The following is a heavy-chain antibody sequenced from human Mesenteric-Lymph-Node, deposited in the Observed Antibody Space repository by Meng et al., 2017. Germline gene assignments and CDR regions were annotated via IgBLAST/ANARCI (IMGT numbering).Heavy chain of an antibody. Sequence: VQLPDSAPGLVKPSKTLSLTCTVSGGSISSGGFYWSWIRQHPGKGLEWIGYIYYSGSTYYNPSLRSRVAISIDTSKNQFSLKLTSVTAADTAVYFCARTNYGDYNWFDPWGQGTLVTVSS. CDR2: IYYSGST. D-gene: IGHD4-17*01. V-gene: IGHV4-31*03. CDR1: GGSISSGGFY. CDR3: ARTNYGDYNWFDP. J-gene: IGHJ5*02.